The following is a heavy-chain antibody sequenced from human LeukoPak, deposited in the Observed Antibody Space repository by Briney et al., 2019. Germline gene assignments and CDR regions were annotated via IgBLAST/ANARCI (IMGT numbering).Heavy chain of an antibody. Sequence: GGSLRLSCAASGFTFSSYSMNWVRQAPGKGLEWVSSISSSSSYIYYADSVKGRFTISRDNAKNSLYLQMNSLRAEDTAVYYCARSEAGIAAAGSYFDYWGQGTLVTVSS. D-gene: IGHD6-13*01. J-gene: IGHJ4*02. CDR1: GFTFSSYS. CDR3: ARSEAGIAAAGSYFDY. V-gene: IGHV3-21*01. CDR2: ISSSSSYI.